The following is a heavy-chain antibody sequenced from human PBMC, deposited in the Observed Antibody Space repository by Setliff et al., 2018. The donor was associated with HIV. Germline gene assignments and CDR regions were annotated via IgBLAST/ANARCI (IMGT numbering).Heavy chain of an antibody. Sequence: PSETLSLTCTVSGGSITSTSYYWTWIRQPAGKGLEWIGRIYASGNTNYNPSLKSRVTISVDTSKNQFSLKLNSVTAADTAVYYCARFSNTLNWFDPWG. D-gene: IGHD4-4*01. CDR1: GGSITSTSYY. J-gene: IGHJ5*02. CDR3: ARFSNTLNWFDP. V-gene: IGHV4-61*02. CDR2: IYASGNT.